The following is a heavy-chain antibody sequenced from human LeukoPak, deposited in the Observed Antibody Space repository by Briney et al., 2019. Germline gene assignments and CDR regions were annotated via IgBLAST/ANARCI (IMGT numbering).Heavy chain of an antibody. Sequence: ASVKVSCKASGYTFTGYYIHWVRQAPGQGLDWMGRSNPNNGGTNYAQKFQGRVTMTRDMSMSTAYMELSRLRSDDTAVYYCAGEDNSSGYRPFDIWGQGTMVTVPS. CDR3: AGEDNSSGYRPFDI. J-gene: IGHJ3*02. D-gene: IGHD3-22*01. CDR2: SNPNNGGT. V-gene: IGHV1-2*06. CDR1: GYTFTGYY.